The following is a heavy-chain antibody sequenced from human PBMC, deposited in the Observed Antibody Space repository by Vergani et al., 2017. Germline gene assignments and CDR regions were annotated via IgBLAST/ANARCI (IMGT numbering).Heavy chain of an antibody. Sequence: EVQLLESGGGLVQPGGSLRLSCAASGFPFSSYAMSWVRQAPGKGLEWVSAISGSGGSTYYADSVKGRFTSSRDNSKNTLYLQMNSLRAEDTAVYYCAKDPTAVVTLPGGFDYWGQGTLVTVSS. CDR2: ISGSGGST. CDR3: AKDPTAVVTLPGGFDY. V-gene: IGHV3-23*01. CDR1: GFPFSSYA. D-gene: IGHD4-23*01. J-gene: IGHJ4*02.